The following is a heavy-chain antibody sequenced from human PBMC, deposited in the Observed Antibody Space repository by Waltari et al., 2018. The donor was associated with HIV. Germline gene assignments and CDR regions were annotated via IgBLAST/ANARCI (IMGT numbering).Heavy chain of an antibody. Sequence: LQLKESGPGLVQPSDTLSLTCAVSGASMRSKNYYFAWFRQSPGERLEWIATIYYTGDTYFVPSLKNRTSISVDSSKNLLSLSLASVTAADTAIYYCARQHAYTSDWFSQASFFNYWGPGTLVTVSS. V-gene: IGHV4-39*01. CDR1: GASMRSKNYY. CDR2: IYYTGDT. CDR3: ARQHAYTSDWFSQASFFNY. J-gene: IGHJ1*01. D-gene: IGHD3-9*01.